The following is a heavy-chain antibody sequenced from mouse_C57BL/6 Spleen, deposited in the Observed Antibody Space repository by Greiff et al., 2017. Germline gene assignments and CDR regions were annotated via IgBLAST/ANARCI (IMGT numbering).Heavy chain of an antibody. CDR3: ARDGYYWYFDV. J-gene: IGHJ1*03. Sequence: LQESGAELVRPGTSVKVSCKASGYAFTNYLIEWVKQRPGQGLEWIGVINPGSGGTNYNEKFKGKATLTADKSSSTAYMQLSSLTSEDSAVYFCARDGYYWYFDVWGTGTTVTVSS. V-gene: IGHV1-54*01. CDR2: INPGSGGT. CDR1: GYAFTNYL. D-gene: IGHD2-3*01.